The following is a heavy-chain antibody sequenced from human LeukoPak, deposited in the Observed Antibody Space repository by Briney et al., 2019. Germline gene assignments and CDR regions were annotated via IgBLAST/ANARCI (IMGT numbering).Heavy chain of an antibody. Sequence: PSETLSLTCTVSGGSISSSNYYWGWIRQPPGTVLEWLATINYSGTTHYNPSLKSRVTTSPDTSNNQFSLKLNSVTAADTAVYYCARGRWISGTYYNFDYWGQGTLVTVSS. CDR1: GGSISSSNYY. CDR3: ARGRWISGTYYNFDY. V-gene: IGHV4-39*07. CDR2: INYSGTT. D-gene: IGHD1-26*01. J-gene: IGHJ4*02.